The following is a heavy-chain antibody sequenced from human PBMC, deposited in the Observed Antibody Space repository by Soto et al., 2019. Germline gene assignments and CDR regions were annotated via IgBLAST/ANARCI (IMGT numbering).Heavy chain of an antibody. CDR2: ISSNSAYI. V-gene: IGHV3-21*01. CDR1: GFTFRSFT. J-gene: IGHJ5*02. CDR3: TRDASRDSSARGWFDP. Sequence: PXGSLILSCSASGFTFRSFTMSWVRQAPGKGLEWVSTISSNSAYIYYTDALRGRFTISRDNAKNSLRLQMNSLRAEDTAVYYCTRDASRDSSARGWFDPWGPGNLVTVSS. D-gene: IGHD6-13*01.